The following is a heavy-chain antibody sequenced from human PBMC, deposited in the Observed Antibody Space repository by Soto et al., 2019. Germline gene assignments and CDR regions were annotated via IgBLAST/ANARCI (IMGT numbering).Heavy chain of an antibody. J-gene: IGHJ4*02. CDR1: GYTFTSYA. V-gene: IGHV1-3*01. Sequence: GASVKVSCKASGYTFTSYAMHWLRQAPGQRLEWMGWINAGNGNTKYSQKFQGRVTITRDTSASTAYMELSSLRSEDTAVYYCARGSATVPAAGAGYWGQGTLVTVSS. CDR3: ARGSATVPAAGAGY. D-gene: IGHD2-2*01. CDR2: INAGNGNT.